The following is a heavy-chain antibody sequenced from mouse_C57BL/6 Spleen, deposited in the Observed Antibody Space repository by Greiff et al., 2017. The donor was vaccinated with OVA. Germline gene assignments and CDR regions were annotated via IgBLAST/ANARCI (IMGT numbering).Heavy chain of an antibody. D-gene: IGHD1-1*01. Sequence: DVMLVESGGGLVKPGGSLKLSCAASGFTFSDYGMHWVRQAPEKGLEWVAYISSGSSTIYYADTVKGRFTISRDNAKNTLFLQMTSLRSEDTAMYYCAKDSWSDYWGQGTTLTVSS. CDR2: ISSGSSTI. J-gene: IGHJ2*01. CDR3: AKDSWSDY. CDR1: GFTFSDYG. V-gene: IGHV5-17*01.